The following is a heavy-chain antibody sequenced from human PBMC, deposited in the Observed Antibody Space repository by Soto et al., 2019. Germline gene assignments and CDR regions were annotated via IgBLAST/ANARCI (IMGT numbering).Heavy chain of an antibody. CDR2: ISWNSGSI. Sequence: EVQLVESGGGLVQPGRSLRLSCAASGFSIDDYAMHWVRQAPGKGLEWVSGISWNSGSIGYADSVKGRFTISRDNAKNSLYLRMHSLRPGDTALYYCAKGREKGANIAVAEYFDYWGQGTLVTVSS. J-gene: IGHJ4*02. CDR1: GFSIDDYA. V-gene: IGHV3-9*01. CDR3: AKGREKGANIAVAEYFDY. D-gene: IGHD6-19*01.